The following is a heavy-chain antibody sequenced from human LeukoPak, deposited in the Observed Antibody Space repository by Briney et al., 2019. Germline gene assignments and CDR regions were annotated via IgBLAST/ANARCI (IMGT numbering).Heavy chain of an antibody. CDR1: GGSFSGYY. CDR2: INHSGST. J-gene: IGHJ4*02. D-gene: IGHD3-22*01. Sequence: PSETLSLTCAVYGGSFSGYYWSWIRQPPGKGLEWIGEINHSGSTNYNPSLKSRVTISVDTSKNQFSLKLSSVTAAGTAVYYCARRREAWRYYDSSGLDYWGQGTLVTVSS. CDR3: ARRREAWRYYDSSGLDY. V-gene: IGHV4-34*01.